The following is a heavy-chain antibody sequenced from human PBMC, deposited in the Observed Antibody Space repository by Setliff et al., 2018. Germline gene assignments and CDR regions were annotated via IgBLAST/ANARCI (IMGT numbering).Heavy chain of an antibody. CDR2: ISSSGNTI. V-gene: IGHV3-11*01. J-gene: IGHJ3*02. CDR1: GFIFSDYY. CDR3: ARDLDTAMTRGAFDI. Sequence: KTGGSLRLSCAVSGFIFSDYYMSWIRQAPGKGLEWVSYISSSGNTIYYADSVKGRFTISRDNAKNSLYLQMNSLRAEDTAMYYCARDLDTAMTRGAFDIWGQGTMVTVSS. D-gene: IGHD5-18*01.